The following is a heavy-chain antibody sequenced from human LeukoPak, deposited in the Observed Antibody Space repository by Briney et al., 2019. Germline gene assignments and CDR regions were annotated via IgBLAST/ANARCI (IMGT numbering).Heavy chain of an antibody. CDR2: INSDGSST. CDR3: ARANYYGSGRAAFDI. CDR1: GFIFSSYW. Sequence: PGGSLRLSCAASGFIFSSYWIHWVRQAPGKGLVWVSRINSDGSSTSYADSVKGRFTISRDNAKNTLYLQMNSLRAEDTAVYYCARANYYGSGRAAFDIWGQGTMVTVSS. V-gene: IGHV3-74*01. D-gene: IGHD3-10*01. J-gene: IGHJ3*02.